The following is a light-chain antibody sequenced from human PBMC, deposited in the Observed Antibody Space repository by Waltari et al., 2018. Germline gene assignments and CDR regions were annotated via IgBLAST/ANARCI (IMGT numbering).Light chain of an antibody. CDR3: VQSSQWPYA. J-gene: IGKJ2*01. CDR1: QSLVQSDGNTF. CDR2: KVS. V-gene: IGKV2-30*02. Sequence: DVVMTQSPLSLAVTLGQPASISCWSSQSLVQSDGNTFLNWFHQRPGQSPRRLIYKVSNRESGVPDRFSGSGSGTDFTLKISRVEAEDVGIYYCVQSSQWPYAFGQGTKLEIK.